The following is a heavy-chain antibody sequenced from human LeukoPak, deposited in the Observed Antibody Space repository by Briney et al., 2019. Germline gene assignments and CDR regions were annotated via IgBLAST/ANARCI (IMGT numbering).Heavy chain of an antibody. V-gene: IGHV3-21*01. D-gene: IGHD2/OR15-2a*01. CDR3: TRELLSLHQGLDS. Sequence: GGSLRLSCAASGFTFSSHTMNWVRQAPGKGLEWVSCISSNVNKMYYAESVRGRFTVSRNNAGNSLSLQMDSLRAEDTAVYYCTRELLSLHQGLDSWGQGTLVTVSS. J-gene: IGHJ5*01. CDR2: ISSNVNKM. CDR1: GFTFSSHT.